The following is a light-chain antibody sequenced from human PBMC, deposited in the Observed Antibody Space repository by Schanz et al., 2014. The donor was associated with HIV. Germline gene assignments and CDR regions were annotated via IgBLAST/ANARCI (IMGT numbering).Light chain of an antibody. CDR3: AAWDDSLNGVV. CDR1: NSNIGADYD. CDR2: DSN. V-gene: IGLV1-40*01. Sequence: QSVLAQPPSVSGAPGQRVTISCTGSNSNIGADYDVHWYQLLPGIAPKLLIYDSNNRPSGVPDRFSGSKSGTSASLAISGLQSEDEADYYCAAWDDSLNGVVFGGGTKLTVL. J-gene: IGLJ3*02.